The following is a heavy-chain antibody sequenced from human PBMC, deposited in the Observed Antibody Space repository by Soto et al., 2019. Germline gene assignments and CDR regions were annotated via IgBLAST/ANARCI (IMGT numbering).Heavy chain of an antibody. Sequence: ASGGGVVQPGRSLRLSCAASGFTFSSYGMHWVRQAPGKGLEWVAVIWYDGSNKYYADSVKGRFTISRDNSKNTLYLQMNSLRAEDTAVYYCARPRSGAGDAFDIWGQGTMVTVSS. D-gene: IGHD3-10*01. CDR3: ARPRSGAGDAFDI. CDR1: GFTFSSYG. CDR2: IWYDGSNK. V-gene: IGHV3-33*01. J-gene: IGHJ3*02.